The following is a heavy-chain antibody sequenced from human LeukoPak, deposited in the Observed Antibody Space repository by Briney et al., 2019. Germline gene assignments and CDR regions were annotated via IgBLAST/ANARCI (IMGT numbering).Heavy chain of an antibody. CDR3: ARGQAAAGLLPFDY. D-gene: IGHD6-13*01. J-gene: IGHJ4*02. V-gene: IGHV1-2*02. CDR2: INPNSGGT. CDR1: GYTFTGYY. Sequence: ASVKASCKASGYTFTGYYMHWVRQAPGQGPEWMGWINPNSGGTNYAQKFQGRVTMTRDTSISTAYMELSRLRSDDTAVYYCARGQAAAGLLPFDYWGQGTLVTVSS.